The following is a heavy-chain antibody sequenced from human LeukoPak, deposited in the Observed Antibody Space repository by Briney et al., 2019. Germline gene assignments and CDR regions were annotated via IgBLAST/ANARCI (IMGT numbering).Heavy chain of an antibody. V-gene: IGHV4-59*01. J-gene: IGHJ6*02. Sequence: TSSETLSLTCTVSGGSISSYYWSWIRQPPGKGLEWIGYIYYSGSTNYNPSLKSRVTISVDTSKNQFSLKLSSVTAADTAVYYCARDNTRFGEPYGMDVWGQGTTVTVSS. CDR2: IYYSGST. CDR3: ARDNTRFGEPYGMDV. D-gene: IGHD3-10*01. CDR1: GGSISSYY.